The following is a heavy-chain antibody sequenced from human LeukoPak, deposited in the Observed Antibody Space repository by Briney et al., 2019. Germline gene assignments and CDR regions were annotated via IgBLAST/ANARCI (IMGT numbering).Heavy chain of an antibody. D-gene: IGHD3-22*01. CDR1: HYSISSNYY. Sequence: LETLSLTCTVSHYSISSNYYWGWIRQPPGKGLEWIGSIYHSGSTYYNPSLKSRVTISVDTSKNQFSLKLTSVTAADTAVYYCARSSGYMSYWGQGTLVTASS. CDR3: ARSSGYMSY. J-gene: IGHJ4*02. CDR2: IYHSGST. V-gene: IGHV4-38-2*02.